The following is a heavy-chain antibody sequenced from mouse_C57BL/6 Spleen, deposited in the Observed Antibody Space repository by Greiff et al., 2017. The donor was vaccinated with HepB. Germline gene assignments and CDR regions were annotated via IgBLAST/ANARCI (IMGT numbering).Heavy chain of an antibody. J-gene: IGHJ1*03. CDR2: IRNKANGYTT. V-gene: IGHV7-3*01. CDR3: ARSFYYYGSRGYFDV. D-gene: IGHD1-1*01. CDR1: GFTFTDYY. Sequence: EVKLVESGGGLVQPGGSLSLSCAASGFTFTDYYMSWVRQPPGKALEWLGFIRNKANGYTTEYSASVKGRFTISRDNSQSILYLQMNALRAEDSATYYCARSFYYYGSRGYFDVWGTGTTVTVSS.